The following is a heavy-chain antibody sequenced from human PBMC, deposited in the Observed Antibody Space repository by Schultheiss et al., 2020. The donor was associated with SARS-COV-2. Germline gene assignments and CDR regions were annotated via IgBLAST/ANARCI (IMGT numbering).Heavy chain of an antibody. CDR1: GFTFSNPW. V-gene: IGHV3-15*01. CDR2: IKSKTDGGTT. J-gene: IGHJ4*02. D-gene: IGHD3-3*01. Sequence: GGSLRLSCAASGFTFSNPWMSWVRQAPGKGLEWVGRIKSKTDGGTTDYAAPVKGRFTISRDDSKNTLYLQMNSLKTEDTAVYYCTKTYYDFWSGYYSFDYWGQGTLVTVSS. CDR3: TKTYYDFWSGYYSFDY.